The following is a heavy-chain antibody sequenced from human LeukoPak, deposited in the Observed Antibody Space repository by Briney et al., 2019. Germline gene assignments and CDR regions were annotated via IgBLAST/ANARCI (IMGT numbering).Heavy chain of an antibody. D-gene: IGHD3-22*01. J-gene: IGHJ6*03. CDR3: AREKYYYDSSGYPYYYYMDV. CDR2: INWNGGST. V-gene: IGHV3-20*04. CDR1: GFTFSSYS. Sequence: GGSLRLSCAASGFTFSSYSMNWVRQAPGKWLEWVSGINWNGGSTGYADSVKGRFTISRDNAKNSLYLQMNSLRAEDTALYYCAREKYYYDSSGYPYYYYMDVWGKGTTVTVSS.